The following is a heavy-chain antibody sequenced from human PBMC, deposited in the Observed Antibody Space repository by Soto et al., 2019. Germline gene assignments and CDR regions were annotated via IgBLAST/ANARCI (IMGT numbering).Heavy chain of an antibody. D-gene: IGHD3-22*01. Sequence: PSETLSLTCIVSGVSISSSTQYWGWIRQPPGKGLEWLASIYSSGRTYYNPPLKSRLTISVDTSKNQVSLELSTMTAADTAVYYCARHPAYYDSSGGTGYYWGQGTLVTVSS. CDR3: ARHPAYYDSSGGTGYY. V-gene: IGHV4-39*01. CDR2: IYSSGRT. J-gene: IGHJ4*02. CDR1: GVSISSSTQY.